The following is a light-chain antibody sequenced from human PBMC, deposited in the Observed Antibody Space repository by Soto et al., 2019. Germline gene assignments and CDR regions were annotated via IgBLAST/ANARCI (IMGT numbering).Light chain of an antibody. CDR3: CSYAGSFTWV. V-gene: IGLV2-11*01. CDR2: DAT. J-gene: IGLJ3*02. CDR1: TGDVGAYNF. Sequence: QSALTQPRSVSGSPGQSVTISCTGTTGDVGAYNFVSWYQQHPGKAPKLMIYDATKRPSGVPDRFSASKSGSTASLTISGLQAEDEADYYCCSYAGSFTWVFGGGTKVTVL.